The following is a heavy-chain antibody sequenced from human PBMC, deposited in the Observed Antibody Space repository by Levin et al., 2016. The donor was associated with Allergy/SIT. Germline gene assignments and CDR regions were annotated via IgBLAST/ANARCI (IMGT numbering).Heavy chain of an antibody. V-gene: IGHV4-39*07. D-gene: IGHD2-2*01. CDR2: IYYSGSI. CDR1: GGSISSSSYY. CDR3: ARWYCSSTSCYLWSGWYFDL. J-gene: IGHJ2*01. Sequence: SETLSLTCTVSGGSISSSSYYWGWIRQPPGKGLEWIGSIYYSGSIYYNPSLKSRVTISVDTSKNQFSLKLSSVTAADTAVYYCARWYCSSTSCYLWSGWYFDLWGRGTLVTVSS.